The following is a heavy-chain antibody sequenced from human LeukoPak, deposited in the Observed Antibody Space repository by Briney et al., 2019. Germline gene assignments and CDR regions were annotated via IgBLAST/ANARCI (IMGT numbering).Heavy chain of an antibody. V-gene: IGHV4-38-2*01. CDR2: IYHSEST. CDR1: GYSISSGYY. J-gene: IGHJ3*02. D-gene: IGHD2-2*01. Sequence: SETLSLTCAVSGYSISSGYYWGWIRQPPGKGLEWIGTIYHSESTYYNPSLKSRVTISVDTSKNQFSLKLSSVTAADTAVYYCARSVAKTLGYRSSTSCYGLHAFDIWGQGTMVTVSS. CDR3: ARSVAKTLGYRSSTSCYGLHAFDI.